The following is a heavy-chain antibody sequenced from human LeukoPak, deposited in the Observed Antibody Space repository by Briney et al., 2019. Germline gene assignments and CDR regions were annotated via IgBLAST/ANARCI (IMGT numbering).Heavy chain of an antibody. CDR3: ARDFLSAYYYDSSGYWAFDY. J-gene: IGHJ4*02. CDR1: GYTFTSYG. V-gene: IGHV1-46*01. CDR2: INPSGGST. Sequence: ASVKVSCKASGYTFTSYGLSWVRQAPGQGLEWMGIINPSGGSTSYAQKFQGRVTMTRDMSTSTVYMELSSLRSEDTAVYYCARDFLSAYYYDSSGYWAFDYWGQGTLVTVSS. D-gene: IGHD3-22*01.